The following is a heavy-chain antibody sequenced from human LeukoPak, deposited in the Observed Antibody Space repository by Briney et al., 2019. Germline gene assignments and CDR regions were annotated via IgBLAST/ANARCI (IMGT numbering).Heavy chain of an antibody. J-gene: IGHJ4*02. CDR2: INPNNGGT. D-gene: IGHD5-12*01. CDR3: ARDPWATYSDYDSSY. Sequence: ASVKVSCKSSGYTFNGYYMHWVRQAPGQGLEWMGWINPNNGGTKYAQNSQGRVTMTRDTSISTTYMELSRLRSDDTAVYYCARDPWATYSDYDSSYWGQGTLVTVSS. CDR1: GYTFNGYY. V-gene: IGHV1-2*02.